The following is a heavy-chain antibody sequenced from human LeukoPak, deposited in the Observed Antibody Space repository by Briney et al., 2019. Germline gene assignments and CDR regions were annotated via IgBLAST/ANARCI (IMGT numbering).Heavy chain of an antibody. CDR2: INWNGGST. CDR1: GFTFDDYG. J-gene: IGHJ6*03. Sequence: GGSLRLSCAASGFTFDDYGMSWVRQAPGKGLEWVSGINWNGGSTGYADSVKGRFTISRDNAKNSLYLQMNSLRAEDTALYHCARHAAAGNNYYYYMDVWGKGTTVTISS. V-gene: IGHV3-20*01. D-gene: IGHD6-13*01. CDR3: ARHAAAGNNYYYYMDV.